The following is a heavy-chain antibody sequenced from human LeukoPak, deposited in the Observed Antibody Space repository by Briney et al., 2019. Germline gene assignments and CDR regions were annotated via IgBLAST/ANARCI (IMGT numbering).Heavy chain of an antibody. CDR1: GFTFNNYN. CDR2: ITSSGTYI. CDR3: ARDPYSGNYGNYYYYYMDV. V-gene: IGHV3-21*01. J-gene: IGHJ6*03. Sequence: GGSLRLSCAISGFTFNNYNMNWVRQAPGRALEWVSSITSSGTYIFYADSVKGRFTISRDNAKNSLYLQMNSLGPEDTAVYYCARDPYSGNYGNYYYYYMDVWGKGTTVTISS. D-gene: IGHD1-26*01.